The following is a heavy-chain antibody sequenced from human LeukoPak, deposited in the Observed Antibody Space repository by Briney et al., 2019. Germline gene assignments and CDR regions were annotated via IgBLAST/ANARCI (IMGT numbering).Heavy chain of an antibody. V-gene: IGHV3-23*01. CDR1: GFILSSYP. D-gene: IGHD2-2*01. CDR3: ATYCTSTSCHPPSFGY. Sequence: PGRSLRLSCAASGFILSSYPMSWVRQAPGRGLEWVSTFGGSTFYADSVKGRFIISRDNSKNTLYLQMNSLRAEDTAIYYCATYCTSTSCHPPSFGYWGQGTLVTVSS. J-gene: IGHJ4*02. CDR2: FGGST.